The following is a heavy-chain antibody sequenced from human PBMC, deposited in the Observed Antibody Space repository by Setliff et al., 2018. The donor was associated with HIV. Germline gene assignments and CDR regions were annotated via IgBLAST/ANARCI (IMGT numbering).Heavy chain of an antibody. CDR3: ARDAVEASIPGGWFDS. J-gene: IGHJ5*01. CDR2: MSKRGTY. V-gene: IGHV4-31*03. D-gene: IGHD2-21*01. CDR1: GGSVSSGAYF. Sequence: SETLSLTCTVSGGSVSSGAYFWSWIRQHPGKGLEWMGYMSKRGTYIINPSLESRITMSVETSKNQRYLRLKSVTAADTAVYFCARDAVEASIPGGWFDSWGPGTLVTVSS.